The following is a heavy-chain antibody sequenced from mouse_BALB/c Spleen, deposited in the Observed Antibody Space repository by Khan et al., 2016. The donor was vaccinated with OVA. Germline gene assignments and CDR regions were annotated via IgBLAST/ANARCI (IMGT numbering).Heavy chain of an antibody. CDR1: GYTFTSYV. J-gene: IGHJ3*01. CDR3: APVGSYYVSFVS. CDR2: IYPFNDAT. Sequence: VQLQQSGPEVVKPGASVKMSCKASGYTFTSYVMHWVKQKPGQGLEWIGYIYPFNDATKFNEKFNGKATLTSDKSSSKAYMEFSSLTTEDPAAYYWAPVGSYYVSFVSWGQGTLVTVSA. V-gene: IGHV1S136*01. D-gene: IGHD1-1*01.